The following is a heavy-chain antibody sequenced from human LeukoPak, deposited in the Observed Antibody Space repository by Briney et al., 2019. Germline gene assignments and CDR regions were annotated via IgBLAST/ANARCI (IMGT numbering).Heavy chain of an antibody. D-gene: IGHD5-24*01. CDR1: AGSISSYY. J-gene: IGHJ3*01. V-gene: IGHV4-59*01. CDR3: AGCMCERWSPEAFDL. CDR2: VLFTGST. Sequence: PSETLSLTSTVAAGSISSYYWSCNRPPDGGLLEWDGYVLFTGSTNNHPTLRSRVPIPVKTPRAQLSVNLSSVTLTTSAGYYCAGCMCERWSPEAFDLRGQG.